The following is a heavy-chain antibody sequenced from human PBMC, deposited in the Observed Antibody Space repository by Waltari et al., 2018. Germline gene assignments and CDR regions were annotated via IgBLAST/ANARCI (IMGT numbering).Heavy chain of an antibody. CDR2: IYYSGSA. V-gene: IGHV4-59*01. J-gene: IGHJ4*02. CDR1: GASISSFY. CDR3: ARVLHDYGGNSGLDY. Sequence: QVQLQESGPGLVKPSETLSLTCTVSGASISSFYWSWIRQPPGKGLEWIGYIYYSGSADYHPALKSRVTRSLDTSKNRFSLKLSSATAADTAVYYCARVLHDYGGNSGLDYWGQGTLVTVSS. D-gene: IGHD2-21*02.